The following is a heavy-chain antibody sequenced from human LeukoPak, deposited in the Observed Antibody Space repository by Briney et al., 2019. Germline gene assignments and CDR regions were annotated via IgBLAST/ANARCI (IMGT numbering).Heavy chain of an antibody. V-gene: IGHV3-15*01. CDR2: IKSKADGGTA. CDR3: ATDRGLTMVRGLPFDY. Sequence: PGGSLRLSCAAPGFTFTNAWMSWVRQAPGKGLEWVGRIKSKADGGTADYGAPVKDRFTISRDDSKNTLYLEMNSLKSEDTAMYYCATDRGLTMVRGLPFDYWGQGTLVIVSS. J-gene: IGHJ4*02. CDR1: GFTFTNAW. D-gene: IGHD3-10*01.